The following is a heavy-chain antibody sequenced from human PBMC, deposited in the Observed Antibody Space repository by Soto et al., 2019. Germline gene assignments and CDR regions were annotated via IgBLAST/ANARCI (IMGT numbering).Heavy chain of an antibody. J-gene: IGHJ6*02. CDR2: IYHSGST. CDR3: ARVSGSYYYGMDV. V-gene: IGHV4-4*02. CDR1: GGTISSTYW. Sequence: RSLTCAVSGGTISSTYWWSWVRQPPGKGLEWIGEIYHSGSTNYNTSLKSRVTISVDKSKNQFSLKVTSVTAADTAVYYCARVSGSYYYGMDVWGQGTTVT.